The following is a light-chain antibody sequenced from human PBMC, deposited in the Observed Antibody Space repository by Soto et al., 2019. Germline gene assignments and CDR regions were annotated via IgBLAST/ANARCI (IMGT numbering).Light chain of an antibody. V-gene: IGKV3-11*01. CDR3: QQRAGWPPT. CDR1: QSLSSY. J-gene: IGKJ4*01. CDR2: DAS. Sequence: LSCWASQSLSSYLAWYQQKPGQAPRLLIYDASNRANGIPARFTGSGSGTDFTLTISSLEPEDFAVYFCQQRAGWPPTFGGGTKVEIK.